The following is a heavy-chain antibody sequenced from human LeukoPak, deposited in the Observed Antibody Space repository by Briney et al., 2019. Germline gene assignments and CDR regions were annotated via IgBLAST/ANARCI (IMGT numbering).Heavy chain of an antibody. D-gene: IGHD2-15*01. CDR1: GFTFSDFY. V-gene: IGHV3-11*01. CDR3: ARVHCSGGGCSS. Sequence: GGSLRLSCAASGFTFSDFYMSWIRQAPGKGLEFISYISGGGYTIFYADSVKGRFTISRDNAKNSLYLQMNSLRAEDTSVYYCARVHCSGGGCSSWGQGTLVTVSS. J-gene: IGHJ4*02. CDR2: ISGGGYTI.